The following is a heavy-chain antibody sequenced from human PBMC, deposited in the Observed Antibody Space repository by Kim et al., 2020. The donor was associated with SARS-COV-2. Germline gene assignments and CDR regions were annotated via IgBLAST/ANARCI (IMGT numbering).Heavy chain of an antibody. V-gene: IGHV4-39*01. J-gene: IGHJ4*02. CDR1: GGSISSSSYY. CDR3: ARQQWQWLDYYFDY. Sequence: SETLSLTCTVSGGSISSSSYYWGWIRQPPGKGLEWIGSIYYSGSTYYNPSLKSRVTISVDTSKNQFSLKLSSVTAADTAVYYCARQQWQWLDYYFDYWGQGTLVTVSS. D-gene: IGHD6-19*01. CDR2: IYYSGST.